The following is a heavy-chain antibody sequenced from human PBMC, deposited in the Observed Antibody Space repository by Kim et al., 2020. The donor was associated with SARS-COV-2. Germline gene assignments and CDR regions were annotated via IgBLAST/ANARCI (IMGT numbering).Heavy chain of an antibody. CDR2: IYHSGST. V-gene: IGHV4-4*02. J-gene: IGHJ4*02. D-gene: IGHD3-22*01. Sequence: SETLSLTCAVSGGSISSSNWWSWVRQPPGKGLEWIGEIYHSGSTNYNPSLKSRVTISVDKSKNQFSLKLSSVTAADTAVYYCARGGYYYDSSGYSYDYWGQGTLVTVSS. CDR1: GGSISSSNW. CDR3: ARGGYYYDSSGYSYDY.